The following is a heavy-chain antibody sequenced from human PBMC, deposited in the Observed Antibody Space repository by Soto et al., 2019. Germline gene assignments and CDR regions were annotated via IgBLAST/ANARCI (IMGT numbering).Heavy chain of an antibody. D-gene: IGHD2-8*01. J-gene: IGHJ4*02. Sequence: SLRLSCAASGFTFSDHYMDWVRQAPGKGLEWVGRARNRVNGYTTAYAASVRGRFTISRDDSKNSLYLQMNSLTAEDTPVYFCARLMGTAFDLWGQGTLVTVSS. V-gene: IGHV3-72*01. CDR3: ARLMGTAFDL. CDR2: ARNRVNGYTT. CDR1: GFTFSDHY.